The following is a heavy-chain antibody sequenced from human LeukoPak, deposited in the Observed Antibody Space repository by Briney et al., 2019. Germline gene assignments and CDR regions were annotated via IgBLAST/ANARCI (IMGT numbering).Heavy chain of an antibody. Sequence: PSETLSLTCAVYGGSFSGYYWSWIRQPPGKGLEWIGEINHSGSTNYNPSLKSRVTISVDTSKNQFSLKLSSVTAADTAVYYCARQRGYYGSGSGFDYWGQGTLVTVSS. J-gene: IGHJ4*02. V-gene: IGHV4-34*01. CDR2: INHSGST. CDR3: ARQRGYYGSGSGFDY. D-gene: IGHD3-10*01. CDR1: GGSFSGYY.